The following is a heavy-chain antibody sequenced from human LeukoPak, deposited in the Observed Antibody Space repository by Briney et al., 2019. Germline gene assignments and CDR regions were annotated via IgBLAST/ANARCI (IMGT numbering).Heavy chain of an antibody. CDR1: GYTFTCYY. D-gene: IGHD2-2*02. V-gene: IGHV1-2*02. J-gene: IGHJ4*02. Sequence: GASVKVSCKASGYTFTCYYMHWVRQAPGQGLEWMGWINPNSGGTNYAQKFQGRVTMTRDTSISTAYMELSRLRSDDTAVYYCATSKDIVVVPAAILLNYWGQGTLVTVSS. CDR3: ATSKDIVVVPAAILLNY. CDR2: INPNSGGT.